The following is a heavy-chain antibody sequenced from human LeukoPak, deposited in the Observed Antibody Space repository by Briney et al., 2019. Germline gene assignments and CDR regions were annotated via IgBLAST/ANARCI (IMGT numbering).Heavy chain of an antibody. CDR3: ARNVLRYFDWLLHKTFFDN. CDR1: GFTFSSYA. V-gene: IGHV3-30-3*01. D-gene: IGHD3-9*01. CDR2: ISYDGSNK. J-gene: IGHJ4*02. Sequence: GRSLRLSCAASGFTFSSYAMHWVRQAPGKGLEWVTVISYDGSNKYYAASLKGRFTISRDNSKNTLYLQMNSLRAEDTAVYYCARNVLRYFDWLLHKTFFDNWGQGTLVTVSS.